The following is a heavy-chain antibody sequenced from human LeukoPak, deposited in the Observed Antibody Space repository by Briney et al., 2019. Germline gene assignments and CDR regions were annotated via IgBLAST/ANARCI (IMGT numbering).Heavy chain of an antibody. CDR3: ARGSYYRAWNYMDV. CDR1: GGSISSYY. Sequence: PSETLSLTCTVSGGSISSYYWSWIRQPPGKGLEWIGYIYYSGSTNCNPSLKSRVTISVDTSKNQFSLKLSSVTAADTAVYYCARGSYYRAWNYMDVWGKGTTVTVSS. CDR2: IYYSGST. J-gene: IGHJ6*03. D-gene: IGHD1-26*01. V-gene: IGHV4-59*01.